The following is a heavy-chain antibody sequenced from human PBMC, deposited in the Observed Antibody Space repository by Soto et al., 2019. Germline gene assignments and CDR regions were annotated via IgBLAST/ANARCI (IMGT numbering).Heavy chain of an antibody. D-gene: IGHD6-13*01. J-gene: IGHJ6*02. CDR1: GYSFSSYW. CDR3: ARTAAAGKYYYGVDV. CDR2: IYPGDSDT. V-gene: IGHV5-51*01. Sequence: GGSLKISCKGSGYSFSSYWIGWVRQMPGKGLEWMGIIYPGDSDTRYSPSFQGQVTISADKSISTAYLQWSSLKASDTAMYYCARTAAAGKYYYGVDVWGQGTTVTVSS.